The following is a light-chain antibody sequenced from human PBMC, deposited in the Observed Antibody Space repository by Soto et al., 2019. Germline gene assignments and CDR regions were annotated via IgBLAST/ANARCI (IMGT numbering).Light chain of an antibody. CDR2: GTS. CDR1: QSISNNH. V-gene: IGKV3-20*01. Sequence: EIVLTQSPGTLSLSPGERVTLSCRASQSISNNHLAWYQQKPGQAPRLLIHGTSNRATGIPDRFSGSGSGTDFTLTFSRLEPEDFVVYYCEYYGTSITFGGGTKVEIK. CDR3: EYYGTSIT. J-gene: IGKJ4*01.